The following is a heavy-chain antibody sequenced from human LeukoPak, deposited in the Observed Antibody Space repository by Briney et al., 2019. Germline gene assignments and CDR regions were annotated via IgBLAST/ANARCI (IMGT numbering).Heavy chain of an antibody. CDR1: GYTFTSYG. V-gene: IGHV1-18*01. CDR3: ARDQYSSGWYWFDP. Sequence: ASVKVSCKASGYTFTSYGISWVRQAPGQGLEWMGRISAYNGNTNYAQKLQGRVTMTTDTSTSTAYMELRSLRSDDTAVYYCARDQYSSGWYWFDPWGQGTLVTVSS. D-gene: IGHD6-19*01. J-gene: IGHJ5*02. CDR2: ISAYNGNT.